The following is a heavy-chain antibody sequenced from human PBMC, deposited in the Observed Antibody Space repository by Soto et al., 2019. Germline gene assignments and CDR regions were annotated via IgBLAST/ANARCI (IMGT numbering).Heavy chain of an antibody. J-gene: IGHJ4*02. V-gene: IGHV3-48*02. D-gene: IGHD3-3*01. Sequence: EVQLVDSGGGLVQPGGSLRLSCVASGFSFSNYNMNWVRQAPGKGLEWVSYITDSSDTVHYADSVRGRFTISRDNAESSLYLQMNSLRDEDTAVYVCARDFGHGYYLDYWGRGTLVTVSS. CDR3: ARDFGHGYYLDY. CDR2: ITDSSDTV. CDR1: GFSFSNYN.